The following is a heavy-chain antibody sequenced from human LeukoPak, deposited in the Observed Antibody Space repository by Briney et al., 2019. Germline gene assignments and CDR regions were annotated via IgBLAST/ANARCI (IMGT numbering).Heavy chain of an antibody. Sequence: ASVKVSCKVSGYTLTELSMHWVRQAPGKGLEWMGGFDPEDGETIYAQKFQGRVTMTEDTSTDTAYTELSSLRSEDTAVYYCATARVLYCSSTSCYPPDAFDIWGQGTMVTVSS. D-gene: IGHD2-2*01. J-gene: IGHJ3*02. CDR1: GYTLTELS. CDR2: FDPEDGET. CDR3: ATARVLYCSSTSCYPPDAFDI. V-gene: IGHV1-24*01.